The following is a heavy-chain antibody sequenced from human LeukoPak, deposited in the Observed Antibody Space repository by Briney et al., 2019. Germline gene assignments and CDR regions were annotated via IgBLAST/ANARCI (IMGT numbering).Heavy chain of an antibody. D-gene: IGHD3-10*01. V-gene: IGHV4-4*09. Sequence: SETLSLTCTVSGGSISSYYWSWTRQPPGKGLEWIGYIYTSGSTNYNPSLKSRVTISVDTSKNQFSLKLSSVTAADTAVYYCARQRDGSGRRGYWFDPWGQGTLVTVSS. CDR2: IYTSGST. J-gene: IGHJ5*02. CDR3: ARQRDGSGRRGYWFDP. CDR1: GGSISSYY.